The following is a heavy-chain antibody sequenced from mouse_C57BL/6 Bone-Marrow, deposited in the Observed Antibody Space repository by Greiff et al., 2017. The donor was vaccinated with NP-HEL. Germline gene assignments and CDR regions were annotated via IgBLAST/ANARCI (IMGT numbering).Heavy chain of an antibody. V-gene: IGHV5-4*01. Sequence: EVHLVESGGGLVKPGGSLKLSCAASGFTFSSYAMSWVRQTPEKRLEWVATISDGGSYTYYPDNVKGRFTISRDNAKNNLYLQMSHLKSEDTAMYYCARDSSYDGRLEFAYWGQGTLVTVSA. CDR1: GFTFSSYA. CDR2: ISDGGSYT. D-gene: IGHD2-3*01. CDR3: ARDSSYDGRLEFAY. J-gene: IGHJ3*01.